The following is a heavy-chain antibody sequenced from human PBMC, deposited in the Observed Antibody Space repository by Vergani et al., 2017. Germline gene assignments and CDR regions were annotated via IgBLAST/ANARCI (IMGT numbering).Heavy chain of an antibody. J-gene: IGHJ4*02. CDR1: GFTFSSYG. V-gene: IGHV3-30*02. Sequence: QVQLVESGGGVVQPGGSLRLSCAASGFTFSSYGMHWVRQAPGKGLEGVAFIRYDGSNKYYADSVKGRFTISRDNSKNTLYLQMNSLRAEDTAVYYCAKDGGGYYYDSSGFLDDWGQGTLVTVSS. D-gene: IGHD3-22*01. CDR2: IRYDGSNK. CDR3: AKDGGGYYYDSSGFLDD.